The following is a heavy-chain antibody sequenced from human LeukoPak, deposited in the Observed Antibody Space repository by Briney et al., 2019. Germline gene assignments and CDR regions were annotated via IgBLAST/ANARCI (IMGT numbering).Heavy chain of an antibody. CDR3: ARDQTVFNWFDP. V-gene: IGHV3-30*03. CDR2: ISYDGSDK. Sequence: GGSLRLSCAASGFTISTYGMHWVRQAPGKGLEWVALISYDGSDKYYADSVKGRFTISRDNSKNTLYLQMNSLRAEDTAVYYCARDQTVFNWFDPWGQGTLVTVSS. CDR1: GFTISTYG. D-gene: IGHD4-17*01. J-gene: IGHJ5*02.